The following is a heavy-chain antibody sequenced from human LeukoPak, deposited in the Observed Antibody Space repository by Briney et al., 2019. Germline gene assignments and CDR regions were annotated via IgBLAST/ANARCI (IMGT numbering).Heavy chain of an antibody. V-gene: IGHV4-31*03. CDR1: GGSISSGGYY. CDR2: VYYSGST. Sequence: SETLSLTCTVSGGSISSGGYYWSWIRQHPGKGLEWIGYVYYSGSTYYNPSLKSRVTISVDTSKNQFSLKLSSVTAADTAVYYCARGGVLLNWFDPWGQGTLVTVSS. D-gene: IGHD3-10*01. CDR3: ARGGVLLNWFDP. J-gene: IGHJ5*02.